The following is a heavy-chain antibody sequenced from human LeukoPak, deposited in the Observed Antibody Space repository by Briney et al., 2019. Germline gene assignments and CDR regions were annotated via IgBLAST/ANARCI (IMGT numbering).Heavy chain of an antibody. D-gene: IGHD3-16*02. CDR3: ARSWGSLIDYFDY. CDR2: IIPIFGTA. V-gene: IGHV1-69*13. CDR1: GGTFSSYA. J-gene: IGHJ4*02. Sequence: ASVKVSCKASGGTFSSYAISWVRQAPGQGLEWMGGIIPIFGTANYAQKFQGRVTITADESTSTAYMELSSPRSEDTAVYYCARSWGSLIDYFDYWGQGTLVTVSS.